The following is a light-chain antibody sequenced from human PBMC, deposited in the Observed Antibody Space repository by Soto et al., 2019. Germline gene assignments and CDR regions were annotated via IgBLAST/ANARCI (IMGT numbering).Light chain of an antibody. Sequence: SGLTLPASVSGSPGQSITISCTGSSSDVGGYNYVSWYQQHPGKAPKLMIYDVSNRPSGVSNRFSGSKSGNTASLTISGLQSEDEADYYCSSYTSSSTLVFGTGTKVTVL. J-gene: IGLJ1*01. V-gene: IGLV2-14*01. CDR1: SSDVGGYNY. CDR2: DVS. CDR3: SSYTSSSTLV.